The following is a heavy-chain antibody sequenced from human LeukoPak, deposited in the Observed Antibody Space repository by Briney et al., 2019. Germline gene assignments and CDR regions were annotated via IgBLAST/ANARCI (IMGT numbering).Heavy chain of an antibody. CDR2: IWYDGSRK. J-gene: IGHJ4*02. V-gene: IGHV3-33*01. CDR1: GFTLSAYG. Sequence: GRSLRLSCAASGFTLSAYGMHWVRQAPGKGLEWVALIWYDGSRKYYADSVKGRFTISRDDSKYTLYLQMNSLKTEDTAVYYCTTLYPAMGVPSYWGQGTLVTVSS. CDR3: TTLYPAMGVPSY. D-gene: IGHD1-26*01.